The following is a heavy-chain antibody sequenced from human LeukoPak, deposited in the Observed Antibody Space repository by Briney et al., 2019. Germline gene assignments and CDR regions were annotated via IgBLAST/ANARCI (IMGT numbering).Heavy chain of an antibody. CDR3: ARTVAGKLVFDD. J-gene: IGHJ4*02. CDR2: IYYSGNT. Sequence: PSQTLSLTCTVSGGSISSGGYYWGWIRQPPGEGLEWIGSIYYSGNTYDSPSLKSRVTTSVDTSKNQFSLKLSSMTAADTAMYYCARTVAGKLVFDDWGQGALVTVS. V-gene: IGHV4-39*07. D-gene: IGHD6-19*01. CDR1: GGSISSGGYY.